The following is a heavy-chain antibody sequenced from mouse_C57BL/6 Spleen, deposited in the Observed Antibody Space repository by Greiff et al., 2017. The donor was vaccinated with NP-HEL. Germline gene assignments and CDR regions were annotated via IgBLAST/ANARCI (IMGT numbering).Heavy chain of an antibody. D-gene: IGHD1-1*01. CDR1: GYTFTSYW. Sequence: QVQLQQPGAELVKPGASVKLSCKASGYTFTSYWMQWVKQRPGQGLEWIGEIDPSDSYTNYNQKFKGKAKLTVDTSSSTAYMQLSSLTSEDSAVYYCARGHYYGSSPNFDVWGTGTTVTVSS. CDR3: ARGHYYGSSPNFDV. V-gene: IGHV1-50*01. CDR2: IDPSDSYT. J-gene: IGHJ1*03.